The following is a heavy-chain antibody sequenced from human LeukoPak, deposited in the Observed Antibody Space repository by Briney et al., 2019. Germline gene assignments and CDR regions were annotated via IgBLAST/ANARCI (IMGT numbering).Heavy chain of an antibody. CDR3: ARRITMIVGDAFDI. Sequence: GGSLRLSCAASGFTFSHYGMHWVRQAPGKGLEWLTFIRYDGTDKYYADSVKGRFTISRDNAKNSLYLQMNSLRAEDTALYYCARRITMIVGDAFDIWGQGTMVTVSS. CDR1: GFTFSHYG. D-gene: IGHD3-22*01. V-gene: IGHV3-30*02. J-gene: IGHJ3*02. CDR2: IRYDGTDK.